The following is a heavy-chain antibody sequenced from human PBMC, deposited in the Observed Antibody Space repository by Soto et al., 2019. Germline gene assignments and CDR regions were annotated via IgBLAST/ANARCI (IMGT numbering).Heavy chain of an antibody. V-gene: IGHV4-4*02. D-gene: IGHD1-26*01. CDR1: GASISSTSSGDW. CDR3: AKMVGATLVDY. J-gene: IGHJ4*02. CDR2: IHHSGST. Sequence: QVQLQESGPGLVKPSGTLSLTCTVSGASISSTSSGDWWSWVRQPPGKGLEWIGEIHHSGSTNYTPSGRSXXTXSXXKSKHQFSLRSSSVPAADTAVYYCAKMVGATLVDYWGQGTLVTVSS.